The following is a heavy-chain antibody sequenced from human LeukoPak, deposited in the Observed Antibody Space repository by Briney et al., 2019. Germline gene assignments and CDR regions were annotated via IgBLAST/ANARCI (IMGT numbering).Heavy chain of an antibody. CDR1: GLPFSSYA. Sequence: GGSLRLSCAASGLPFSSYAMSWVRQAPGKGLEWVSAISGSGGVTYYEDSVKGRFTISRDNSKNTLYLQMNSLRAEDTAVYYCAKQSDSYSYRAYDYWGQGTLVTVSS. CDR3: AKQSDSYSYRAYDY. J-gene: IGHJ4*02. V-gene: IGHV3-23*01. D-gene: IGHD2-21*02. CDR2: ISGSGGVT.